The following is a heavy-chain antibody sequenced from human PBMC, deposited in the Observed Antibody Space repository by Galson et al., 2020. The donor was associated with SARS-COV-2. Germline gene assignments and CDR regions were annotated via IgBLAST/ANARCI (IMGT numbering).Heavy chain of an antibody. D-gene: IGHD3-22*01. Sequence: SETLSLTCAVYGGSFSDYYWSWIRQSPGRGLEWIGEITHSGSTSYNPSLKSRVTISVDTSKNQFSLKMRSVTAADTAVYYCARGTRDITMVVVVMTWGSCYFDHWGQGTLVTVSS. CDR1: GGSFSDYY. V-gene: IGHV4-34*01. CDR2: ITHSGST. CDR3: ARGTRDITMVVVVMTWGSCYFDH. J-gene: IGHJ4*03.